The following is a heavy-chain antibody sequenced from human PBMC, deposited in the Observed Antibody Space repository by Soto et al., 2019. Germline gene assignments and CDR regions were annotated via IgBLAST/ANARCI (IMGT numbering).Heavy chain of an antibody. V-gene: IGHV4-31*03. CDR3: ARVMGYDWELYYYGMDV. D-gene: IGHD3-16*01. CDR1: GGSISSGGYY. Sequence: SETLSLTCTVSGGSISSGGYYWGWIRQHPGKGLEWIGYIYYSGSTYYNPSLKSRVTISVDSSKNQFSLKLSSVTAADTAVYYCARVMGYDWELYYYGMDVWAQGTTVPVSS. J-gene: IGHJ6*02. CDR2: IYYSGST.